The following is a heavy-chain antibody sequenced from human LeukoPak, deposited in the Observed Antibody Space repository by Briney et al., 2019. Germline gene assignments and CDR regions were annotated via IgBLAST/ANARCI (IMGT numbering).Heavy chain of an antibody. D-gene: IGHD6-19*01. Sequence: PGGSLRLSCAASGFTFSSYAMSWVRQAPGKGLEGVSAFCGCGGRTYYADSVKGRYTISRENSKNTLYLQMNSLRAEDTAVYYCAKAVPGTRWGQGTLVTVSS. CDR2: FCGCGGRT. CDR3: AKAVPGTR. J-gene: IGHJ4*02. V-gene: IGHV3-23*01. CDR1: GFTFSSYA.